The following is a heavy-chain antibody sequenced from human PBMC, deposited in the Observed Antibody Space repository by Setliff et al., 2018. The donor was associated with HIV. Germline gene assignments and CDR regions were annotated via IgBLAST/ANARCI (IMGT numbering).Heavy chain of an antibody. Sequence: PSETLSLTCAVYGGPFSGYFWSWIRQSPGKGLEWIGEINHSGDTYYNPSLKSRVSISIDTSKNQFSLKLTSVTAADTAVYYCARGRDYVWGNYHYSGGGAFDIGGQGTAVTVSS. V-gene: IGHV4-34*01. D-gene: IGHD3-16*02. CDR1: GGPFSGYF. J-gene: IGHJ3*02. CDR3: ARGRDYVWGNYHYSGGGAFDI. CDR2: INHSGDT.